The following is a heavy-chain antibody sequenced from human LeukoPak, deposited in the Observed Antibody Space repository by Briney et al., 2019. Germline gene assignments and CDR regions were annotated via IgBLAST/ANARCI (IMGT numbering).Heavy chain of an antibody. CDR2: INYSGST. V-gene: IGHV4-39*07. Sequence: SETLSLTCTVSGGSISSSSYYWGWIRQPPGKGLEWIGSINYSGSTYYNPSLKSRVTISVDTSKNQFSLKLSSVTAADTAVYYCARGNYDSSGYFDYWGQGTLVTVSS. CDR3: ARGNYDSSGYFDY. D-gene: IGHD3-22*01. CDR1: GGSISSSSYY. J-gene: IGHJ4*02.